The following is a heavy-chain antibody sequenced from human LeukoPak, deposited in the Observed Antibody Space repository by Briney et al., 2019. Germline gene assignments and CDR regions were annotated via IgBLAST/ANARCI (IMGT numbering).Heavy chain of an antibody. CDR2: ISSSSSYI. J-gene: IGHJ4*02. CDR1: GFTFSSYS. V-gene: IGHV3-21*01. CDR3: ASDMTMTQVGY. Sequence: GGSLRLSCAASGFTFSSYSMNWVRQAPGKGLEWVSSISSSSSYIYYAHSGKGRFTISRDNAKNSLYLQMNSLRAEDTAVYYCASDMTMTQVGYWGQGTLVIVSS. D-gene: IGHD3-22*01.